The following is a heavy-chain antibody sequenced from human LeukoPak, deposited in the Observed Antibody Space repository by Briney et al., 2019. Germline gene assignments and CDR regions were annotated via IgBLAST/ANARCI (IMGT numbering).Heavy chain of an antibody. Sequence: GGSLRLSCAASGFTVSSSYMSWVRQAPGKGLEGVSVIYSGGSTYYADSVKGRFAISRDNSQNTLYLQMNSLRAEDTAVYYCARGSHYDSSGFTLFDLWGRGTLVTVSS. D-gene: IGHD3-22*01. CDR3: ARGSHYDSSGFTLFDL. CDR2: IYSGGST. V-gene: IGHV3-66*01. CDR1: GFTVSSSY. J-gene: IGHJ2*01.